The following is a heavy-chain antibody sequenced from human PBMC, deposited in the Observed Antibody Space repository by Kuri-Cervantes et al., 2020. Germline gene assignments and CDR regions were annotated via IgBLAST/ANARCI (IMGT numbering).Heavy chain of an antibody. CDR1: GFTVSSNY. J-gene: IGHJ6*03. Sequence: GGSLRLSCAASGFTVSSNYMSWVRQAPGKGLEWVSVIYSGGSTYYADSVKGRFTISRDNSKNTLYLQMNSLRAEDTAVYYCARDPPRFGVVLYYYYYYMDVWGKGTTVTVSS. V-gene: IGHV3-53*01. D-gene: IGHD3-3*01. CDR3: ARDPPRFGVVLYYYYYYMDV. CDR2: IYSGGST.